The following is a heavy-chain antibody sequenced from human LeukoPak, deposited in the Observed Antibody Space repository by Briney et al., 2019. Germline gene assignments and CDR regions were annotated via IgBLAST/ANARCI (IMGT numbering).Heavy chain of an antibody. CDR1: GYTFTGYY. CDR2: INPNSGGT. Sequence: ASVKVSCKASGYTFTGYYMHWVRQAPGQGLEWMGWINPNSGGTNYAQKFQGRVTMTTDTSTSTAYMELRSLRSDDTAVYYCARLAAPARAFDIWGQGTMVTVSS. D-gene: IGHD6-6*01. CDR3: ARLAAPARAFDI. J-gene: IGHJ3*02. V-gene: IGHV1-2*02.